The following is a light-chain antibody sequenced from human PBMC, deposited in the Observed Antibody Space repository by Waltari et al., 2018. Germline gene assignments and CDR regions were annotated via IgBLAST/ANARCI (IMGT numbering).Light chain of an antibody. J-gene: IGKJ3*01. CDR1: ESLVHNDGYIY. V-gene: IGKV2-30*02. CDR3: MQPVRWPPG. CDR2: KVS. Sequence: VVLTQSPLFLPVTLGQPASISCRAPESLVHNDGYIYLNWFHQRPGQSPRPLFYKVSNRDFGVPDRFGASGSATDFTLNISRVEADDVGVYFCMQPVRWPPGFGPGTRVDIK.